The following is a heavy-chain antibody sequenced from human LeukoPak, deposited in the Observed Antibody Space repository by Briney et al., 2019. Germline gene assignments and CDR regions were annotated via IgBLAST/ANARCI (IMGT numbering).Heavy chain of an antibody. CDR3: ARGYCSSTSCSLDFDY. CDR1: GCTFTSYQ. Sequence: ASVKVSCKASGCTFTSYQMHWVRQAPGQGLEWMGIINPSGGSTSYAQKFQGRVTMTRDTSTSTVYMDLSSLRSEDTAVYYCARGYCSSTSCSLDFDYWGQGTLITVSS. J-gene: IGHJ4*02. D-gene: IGHD2-2*01. CDR2: INPSGGST. V-gene: IGHV1-46*01.